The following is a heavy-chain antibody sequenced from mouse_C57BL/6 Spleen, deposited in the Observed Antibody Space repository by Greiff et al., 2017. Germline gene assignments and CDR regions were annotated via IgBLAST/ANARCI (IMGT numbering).Heavy chain of an antibody. CDR1: GFTFSSYG. Sequence: EVMLVESGGDLVKPGGSLKLSCAASGFTFSSYGMSWVRQTPDKRLEWVATISSGGSYTYYPDSVKGRFTISRDNAKNTLYLQMSSLKSEDTAMYYCASDGRDNFDYWGQGTTRTVSS. D-gene: IGHD1-1*01. V-gene: IGHV5-6*02. CDR2: ISSGGSYT. J-gene: IGHJ2*01. CDR3: ASDGRDNFDY.